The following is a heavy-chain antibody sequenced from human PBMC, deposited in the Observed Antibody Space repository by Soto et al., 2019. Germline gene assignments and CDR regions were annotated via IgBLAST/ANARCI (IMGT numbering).Heavy chain of an antibody. J-gene: IGHJ5*02. Sequence: QITLKESGPTLVKPTQTLTLTCSFSGFSLSSGGAGVDWIRQPPGKGLEWLALIYWNDDKRYNASLKSRLTITKDTSKNQVVLLMTNLDPVDTATYYCAHRGYGDYPRDNWFDPWGQGALVTVSS. V-gene: IGHV2-5*01. CDR2: IYWNDDK. D-gene: IGHD4-17*01. CDR3: AHRGYGDYPRDNWFDP. CDR1: GFSLSSGGAG.